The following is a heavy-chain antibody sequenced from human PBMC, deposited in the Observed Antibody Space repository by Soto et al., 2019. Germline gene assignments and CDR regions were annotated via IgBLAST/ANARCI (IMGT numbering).Heavy chain of an antibody. V-gene: IGHV3-23*01. CDR2: ISGSGGST. D-gene: IGHD3-16*01. Sequence: RAALRLSWRGAGFAFSSHAMNWVRQAPGKGLEWVSVISGSGGSTYYADSVKGRFTISRDNSKNTLYLQMSSLRAEDTAVYYCVKGVSYAFDIWGQGTMVTVSS. CDR3: VKGVSYAFDI. J-gene: IGHJ3*02. CDR1: GFAFSSHA.